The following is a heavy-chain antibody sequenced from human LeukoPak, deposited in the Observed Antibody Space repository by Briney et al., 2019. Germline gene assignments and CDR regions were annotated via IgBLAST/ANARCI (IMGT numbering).Heavy chain of an antibody. D-gene: IGHD1/OR15-1a*01. J-gene: IGHJ4*02. V-gene: IGHV3-7*01. CDR1: GFTFTSSW. CDR2: INEPGTEQ. CDR3: ARDWEHARYN. Sequence: GGSLRLSCAASGFTFTSSWMSWVRQAPGKGLEWVANINEPGTEQFYADSVKGRFTLSRDNAKNSVRLLMSSLRVEDTAVYYCARDWEHARYNWGQGTLVIVSP.